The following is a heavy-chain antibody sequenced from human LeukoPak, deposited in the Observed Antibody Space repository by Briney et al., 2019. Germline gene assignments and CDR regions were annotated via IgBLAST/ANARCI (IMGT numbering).Heavy chain of an antibody. D-gene: IGHD3-16*01. CDR1: GFTFSSYW. Sequence: GGSLRLSCAASGFTFSSYWMHWVRQAPGKGLVWVSRINSDGSSTSYADSVRGRFTISRDNAKNTLYLQMNSLRAEDTAVYYCARVLGRPPYYFDYWGQGTLVTVSS. CDR3: ARVLGRPPYYFDY. V-gene: IGHV3-74*01. J-gene: IGHJ4*02. CDR2: INSDGSST.